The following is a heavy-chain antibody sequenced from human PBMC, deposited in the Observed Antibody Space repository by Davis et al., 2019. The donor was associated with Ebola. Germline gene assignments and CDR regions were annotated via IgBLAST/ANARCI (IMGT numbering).Heavy chain of an antibody. D-gene: IGHD3-22*01. J-gene: IGHJ4*02. CDR1: GGTFSSYA. Sequence: SVKVSCKASGGTFSSYAISWVRQAPGQGLEWMGGIIPILGIANYAQKLQGRVTMTTDTSTSTAYMELRSLRSDDTAVYYCARVVPSRTYYDSSGYFDYWGQGTLVTVSS. CDR3: ARVVPSRTYYDSSGYFDY. CDR2: IIPILGIA. V-gene: IGHV1-69*10.